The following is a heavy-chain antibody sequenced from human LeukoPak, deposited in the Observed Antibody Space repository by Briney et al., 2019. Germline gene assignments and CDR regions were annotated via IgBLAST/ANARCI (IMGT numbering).Heavy chain of an antibody. CDR1: GFTFSSYA. J-gene: IGHJ4*02. CDR2: ISGSGGST. V-gene: IGHV3-23*01. D-gene: IGHD3-9*01. Sequence: GGSLRLSCAASGFTFSSYAMSWVRQAPGKGLEWVSAISGSGGSTYYADSVKGRFTISRDNPKNTLYLQMNSLRAEDTAVYYCASNNYDILTGYPRGWGQGTLVTVSS. CDR3: ASNNYDILTGYPRG.